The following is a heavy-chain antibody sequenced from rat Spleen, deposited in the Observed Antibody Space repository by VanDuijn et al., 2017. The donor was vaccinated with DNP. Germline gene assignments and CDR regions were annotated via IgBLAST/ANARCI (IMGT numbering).Heavy chain of an antibody. CDR3: TTTTTEGMRFAY. D-gene: IGHD1-11*01. J-gene: IGHJ3*01. CDR2: ITNTGDST. CDR1: GFIFSNHW. V-gene: IGHV5-31*01. Sequence: EVLLVESGGGPVQPGRSLKLSCVASGFIFSNHWMTWIRQAPGKGLEWVASITNTGDSTYYSDSAKGRFSISRDNAKSTLYLQMNSLRSEDTATYYCTTTTTEGMRFAYWGQGTLVTVSS.